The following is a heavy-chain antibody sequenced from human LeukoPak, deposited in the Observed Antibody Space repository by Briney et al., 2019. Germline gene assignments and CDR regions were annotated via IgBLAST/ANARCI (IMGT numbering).Heavy chain of an antibody. J-gene: IGHJ3*02. CDR3: ARIYGYAFGI. D-gene: IGHD5-18*01. CDR1: GGSLRTYY. Sequence: SETLSLTCTVSGGSLRTYYWTWIRQAAGRGLEWIGRVYSTGSTNYNPSLKSRVTMSVDTSKDQFSLHLSSVTAADTAVYYCARIYGYAFGIWGQGTMVIVSA. V-gene: IGHV4-4*07. CDR2: VYSTGST.